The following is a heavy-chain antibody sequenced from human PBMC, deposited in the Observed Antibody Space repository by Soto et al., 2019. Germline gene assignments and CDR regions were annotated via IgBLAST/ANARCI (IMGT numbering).Heavy chain of an antibody. CDR2: IYTSGST. J-gene: IGHJ6*02. CDR3: ARGNCSSPNCFSFSGYYGMDV. Sequence: SETLSLTCTVSGGSISSYYWSWIRQPAGKGLEWIGRIYTSGSTNYNPSLKSRVTMSLDTSKNQFSLKLTSVTAADTALYYCARGNCSSPNCFSFSGYYGMDVWGQGTTVTVSS. V-gene: IGHV4-4*07. CDR1: GGSISSYY. D-gene: IGHD2-2*01.